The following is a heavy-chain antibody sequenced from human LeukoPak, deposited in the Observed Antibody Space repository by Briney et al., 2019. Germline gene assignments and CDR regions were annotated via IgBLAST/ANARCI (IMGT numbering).Heavy chain of an antibody. J-gene: IGHJ3*02. CDR3: AKGVGDGYNSDAFDI. CDR1: GFTFDDYA. CDR2: ISWNSGSI. V-gene: IGHV3-9*03. D-gene: IGHD5-24*01. Sequence: GRSLRLSCAASGFTFDDYAMHWVRQAPGKGLEWVSGISWNSGSIGYADSVKGRFTTSRDNAKNSLYLQMNSLRAEDMALYYCAKGVGDGYNSDAFDIWGQGTMVTVSS.